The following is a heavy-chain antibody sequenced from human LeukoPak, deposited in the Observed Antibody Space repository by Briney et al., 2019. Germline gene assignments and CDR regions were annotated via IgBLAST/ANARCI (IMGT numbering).Heavy chain of an antibody. CDR1: GGSFSGYY. D-gene: IGHD6-13*01. Sequence: TSETLSLTCAVYGGSFSGYYWSWIRQPPGKGLEWIGEINHSGSTNYNPSLKSRVTISVDTSKNQFSLKLSSVTAADTAVYYCARGRGIAAAGTESHAGYYFDYWGQGTLVTVSS. J-gene: IGHJ4*02. CDR2: INHSGST. CDR3: ARGRGIAAAGTESHAGYYFDY. V-gene: IGHV4-34*01.